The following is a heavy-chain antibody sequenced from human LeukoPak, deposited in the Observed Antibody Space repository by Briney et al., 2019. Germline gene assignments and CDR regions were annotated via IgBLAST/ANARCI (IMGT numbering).Heavy chain of an antibody. V-gene: IGHV3-66*01. D-gene: IGHD6-6*01. CDR2: IYSGGST. J-gene: IGHJ4*02. CDR3: AAPIAARPLFDY. Sequence: GGSLRLSCAASGFTVSSNYMSWVRQAPGKGLEWVSVIYSGGSTYYADSVKGRFTISRDNSKNTLYLQMNSLRAEDTAVYYCAAPIAARPLFDYWGQGTLVTVSS. CDR1: GFTVSSNY.